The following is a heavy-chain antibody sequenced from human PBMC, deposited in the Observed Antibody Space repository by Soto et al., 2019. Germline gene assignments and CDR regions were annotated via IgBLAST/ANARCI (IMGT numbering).Heavy chain of an antibody. CDR2: IYSGGST. CDR1: GFTVSSNY. Sequence: GGSLRLSCAASGFTVSSNYMSWLRQAPGKGLEWVSVIYSGGSTYYADSVKGRFTISRDNSKNTLYLQMNSLRAEDTAVYYCVRDADCSSTSCYSYYFDYWGQGTLVTVSS. V-gene: IGHV3-66*01. D-gene: IGHD2-2*01. CDR3: VRDADCSSTSCYSYYFDY. J-gene: IGHJ4*02.